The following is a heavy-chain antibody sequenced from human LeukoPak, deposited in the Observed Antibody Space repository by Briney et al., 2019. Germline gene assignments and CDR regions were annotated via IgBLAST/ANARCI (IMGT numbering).Heavy chain of an antibody. CDR1: GFTFSSYA. Sequence: SGRSLRLSCAASGFTFSSYAMHWVRQAPGKGLEWVAVISYDGSNKYYADSVKGRFTISRDNSKNTLYLQMNSLRAEDTAVYYCAREGGPYSSSRTFDYWGQGTLVTVSS. V-gene: IGHV3-30-3*01. J-gene: IGHJ4*02. CDR3: AREGGPYSSSRTFDY. CDR2: ISYDGSNK. D-gene: IGHD6-13*01.